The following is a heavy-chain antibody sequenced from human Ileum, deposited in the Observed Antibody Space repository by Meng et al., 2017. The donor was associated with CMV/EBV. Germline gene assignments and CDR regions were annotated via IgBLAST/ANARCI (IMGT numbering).Heavy chain of an antibody. CDR1: SINSSTVG. Sequence: SINSSTVGGGWIRQPTGKALEWLAFIYWDDDKRYNPSLKNRLTITKDAPKNQVALTVTNMDPADTATYYCVHRKDYSGNWNGGSADFWGQGALVTVSS. CDR3: VHRKDYSGNWNGGSADF. CDR2: IYWDDDK. D-gene: IGHD1-1*01. J-gene: IGHJ4*02. V-gene: IGHV2-5*02.